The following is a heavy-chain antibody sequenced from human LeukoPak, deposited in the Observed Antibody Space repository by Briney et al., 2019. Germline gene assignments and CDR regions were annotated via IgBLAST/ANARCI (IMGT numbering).Heavy chain of an antibody. CDR2: IYYSGST. J-gene: IGHJ3*02. V-gene: IGHV4-38-2*02. D-gene: IGHD6-6*01. CDR1: GYSISSGYY. Sequence: SETLSLTCTVSGYSISSGYYWGWIRQPPGKGLEWIGNIYYSGSTYYNPSLKSRVTISVDTSKNQFSLKLSSVTAADTAVYYCAREEATSIQTFDIWGQGTMVTVSS. CDR3: AREEATSIQTFDI.